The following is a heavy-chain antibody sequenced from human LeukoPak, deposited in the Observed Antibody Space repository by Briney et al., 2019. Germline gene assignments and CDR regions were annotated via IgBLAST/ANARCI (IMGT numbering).Heavy chain of an antibody. CDR1: GGSFSGYY. Sequence: AETLSLTCAVYGGSFSGYYGSWIRQPPGKGLEWIGEINHSGSTNYNPSLKSRVTISVDTSKNQFSLKLSSVTAADTAVYYCARLVVVAASDSYDPWGQGTLVTVSS. J-gene: IGHJ5*02. CDR2: INHSGST. CDR3: ARLVVVAASDSYDP. V-gene: IGHV4-34*01. D-gene: IGHD2-15*01.